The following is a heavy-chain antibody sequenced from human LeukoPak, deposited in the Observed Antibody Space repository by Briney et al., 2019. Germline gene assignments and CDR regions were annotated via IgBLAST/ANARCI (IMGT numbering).Heavy chain of an antibody. J-gene: IGHJ4*02. V-gene: IGHV4-39*07. CDR2: MSHSGTT. Sequence: SETLSLTCVVSGGSLISTDHHWGWIRQPPGKGLEWIGSMSHSGTTYYNPSLMSRVTMSVDTSKNYFSLQLSSVTAADTAVYFCASDWAPGQGRMFDHWGQGTLVTVSS. CDR1: GGSLISTDHH. D-gene: IGHD3-16*01. CDR3: ASDWAPGQGRMFDH.